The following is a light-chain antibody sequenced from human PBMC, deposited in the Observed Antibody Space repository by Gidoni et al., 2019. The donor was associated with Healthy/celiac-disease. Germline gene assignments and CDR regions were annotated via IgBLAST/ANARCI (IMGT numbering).Light chain of an antibody. V-gene: IGLV2-14*01. CDR1: SSYVGGYNY. Sequence: QSALTQPASVSGSPGQSITISCTGTSSYVGGYNYVSWYQQYPGKAPRLMISEVSNRPSGVSNRFSGSKSGNTASLTISGLQAEDEADYYCSSYTSSNILVFGGGTKVTVL. CDR2: EVS. J-gene: IGLJ3*02. CDR3: SSYTSSNILV.